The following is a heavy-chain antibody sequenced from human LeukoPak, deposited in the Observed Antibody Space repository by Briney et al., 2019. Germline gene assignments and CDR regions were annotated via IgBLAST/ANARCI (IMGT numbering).Heavy chain of an antibody. V-gene: IGHV3-74*03. CDR1: GFTFSSDW. CDR3: ARDRYYCFDY. D-gene: IGHD2-15*01. J-gene: IGHJ4*02. CDR2: INSDGSTT. Sequence: GGSLRLSCAASGFTFSSDWMHWARQAPGKGLVWVSRINSDGSTTKYADSVRGRFTISRDNAKNTLYLQMNSLGAEDTAVYYCARDRYYCFDYWGQGTLVTVSS.